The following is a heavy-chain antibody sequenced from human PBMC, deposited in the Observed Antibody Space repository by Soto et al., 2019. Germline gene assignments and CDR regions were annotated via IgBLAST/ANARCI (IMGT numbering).Heavy chain of an antibody. D-gene: IGHD2-21*01. CDR1: GFTVSSNY. CDR3: ARPLWGGDYMDV. Sequence: EVQLVESGGGLVQPGGSLRLSCAASGFTVSSNYMSWVRPAPGQGLEWDSVIYSGGSTYYADSVKGRFTISRDNSKNTLYLQMNSLRAEDTAVYYCARPLWGGDYMDVWGKGTTVTVSS. V-gene: IGHV3-66*04. J-gene: IGHJ6*03. CDR2: IYSGGST.